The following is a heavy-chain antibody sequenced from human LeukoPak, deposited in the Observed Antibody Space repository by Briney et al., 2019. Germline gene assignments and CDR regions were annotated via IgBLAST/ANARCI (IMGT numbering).Heavy chain of an antibody. Sequence: PGGSLRLSCEGSAFIFSGHWMNWVRQTPGKGLEWVASIKEDGSEGQYVDSVKGRFSISRDNTKGSLFLQLNSLRAEDTAVYYCAKGRLGYSKDFDYWGQGTLVTVSS. CDR1: AFIFSGHW. V-gene: IGHV3-7*03. J-gene: IGHJ4*02. CDR3: AKGRLGYSKDFDY. D-gene: IGHD2-15*01. CDR2: IKEDGSEG.